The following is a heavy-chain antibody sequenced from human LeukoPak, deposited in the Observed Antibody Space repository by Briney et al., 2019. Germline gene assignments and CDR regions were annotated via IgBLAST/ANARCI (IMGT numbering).Heavy chain of an antibody. CDR2: IRFDDTSK. Sequence: PGGSLRLSCAASGFTFSNYGMHWVRQAPGKGLEWVAFIRFDDTSKFYADSVKGRFTIFRVNSKNMLSLQMNSLRVEGTAVYYCAKDLKVGATYYYYMDVWGKGTTVSVSS. D-gene: IGHD1-26*01. V-gene: IGHV3-30*02. J-gene: IGHJ6*03. CDR1: GFTFSNYG. CDR3: AKDLKVGATYYYYMDV.